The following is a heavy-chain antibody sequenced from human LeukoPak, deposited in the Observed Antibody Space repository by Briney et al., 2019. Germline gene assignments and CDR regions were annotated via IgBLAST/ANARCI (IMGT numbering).Heavy chain of an antibody. CDR3: ARRASLMTGAFDI. CDR1: GFTFSTYN. D-gene: IGHD3-9*01. J-gene: IGHJ3*02. Sequence: PGGSLRLSCAASGFTFSTYNMNWVRQAPGKGLEWVSSISSSSSFIYYADSVKGRFTISRDNAKNSLYLQMNSLRAEDTAVYCCARRASLMTGAFDIWGQGTMVTISS. V-gene: IGHV3-21*01. CDR2: ISSSSSFI.